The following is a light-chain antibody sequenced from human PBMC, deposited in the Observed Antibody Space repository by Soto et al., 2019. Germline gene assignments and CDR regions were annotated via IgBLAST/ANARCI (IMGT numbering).Light chain of an antibody. CDR3: QQYNNYWGLT. CDR2: KAT. J-gene: IGKJ4*01. CDR1: QSMSYW. Sequence: DIQMTQSPSTLSASVGDRVTITCRASQSMSYWLAWYQQKPGKAPKLLIYKATNLEAGVPSRFSGSGSGTEFTLTISSLQPDYFATYYCQQYNNYWGLTFGGGTKVEIK. V-gene: IGKV1-5*03.